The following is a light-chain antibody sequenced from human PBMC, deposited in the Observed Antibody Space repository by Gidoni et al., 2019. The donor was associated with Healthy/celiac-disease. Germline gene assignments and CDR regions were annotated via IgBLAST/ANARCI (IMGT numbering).Light chain of an antibody. J-gene: IGLJ1*01. CDR1: RSDVGGYNY. CDR3: SSYAGSNNFV. Sequence: QSALTQHPSASGSPGPSVTSSCTGTRSDVGGYNYVSWYHQHPGKAPKLMIYEVSKGPSGVPDRFSGSKSGNTASLTVSGLQAEDEADYYCSSYAGSNNFVFGTGTKVTVL. V-gene: IGLV2-8*01. CDR2: EVS.